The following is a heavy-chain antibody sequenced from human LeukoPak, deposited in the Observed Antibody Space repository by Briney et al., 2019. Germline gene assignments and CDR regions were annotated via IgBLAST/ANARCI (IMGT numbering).Heavy chain of an antibody. CDR1: GSSISSYY. CDR2: IYYSGST. Sequence: PSETLSLTCTVSGSSISSYYWSWIRQPPGKGLEWIGYIYYSGSTNYNPSLKSRVTISVDTSKNQFSLKLSSVTAADTAVYYCARSMVRGVMPYYFDYWGQGTLVTVSS. D-gene: IGHD3-10*01. V-gene: IGHV4-59*01. J-gene: IGHJ4*02. CDR3: ARSMVRGVMPYYFDY.